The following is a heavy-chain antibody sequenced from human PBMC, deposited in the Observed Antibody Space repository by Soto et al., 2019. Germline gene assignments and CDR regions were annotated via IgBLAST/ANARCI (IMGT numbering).Heavy chain of an antibody. CDR2: IYYSGST. D-gene: IGHD3-9*01. V-gene: IGHV4-59*01. CDR1: GGSISSYY. Sequence: SETLSLTCTVSGGSISSYYWSWIRQPPGKGLEWIGYIYYSGSTNYNPSLKSRVTISVDTSKNQFSLKLSSVTAADTAVYYCARADYDILTGYRALFDPWGQGTLVTVSS. J-gene: IGHJ5*02. CDR3: ARADYDILTGYRALFDP.